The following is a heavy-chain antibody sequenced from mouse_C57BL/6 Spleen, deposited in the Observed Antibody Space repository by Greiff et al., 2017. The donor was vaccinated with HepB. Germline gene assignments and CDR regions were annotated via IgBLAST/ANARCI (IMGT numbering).Heavy chain of an antibody. CDR3: ACSRSYSKGAMDY. CDR2: IYPGDGDT. D-gene: IGHD2-5*01. Sequence: QVQLKQSGAELVKPGASVKISCKASGYAFSSYWMNWVKQRPGKGLEWIGQIYPGDGDTNYNGKFKGKATLTADKSSSTAYMQLSSLTSEDAAVYFSACSRSYSKGAMDYWGQGTSVTVSS. J-gene: IGHJ4*01. V-gene: IGHV1-80*01. CDR1: GYAFSSYW.